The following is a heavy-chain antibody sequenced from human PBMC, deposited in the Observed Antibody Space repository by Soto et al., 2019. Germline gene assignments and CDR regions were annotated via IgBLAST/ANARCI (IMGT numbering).Heavy chain of an antibody. J-gene: IGHJ6*03. D-gene: IGHD3-16*01. CDR1: GYTFTSYG. V-gene: IGHV1-18*01. CDR2: ISAYNGNT. CDR3: ARLGGPYGPDLFRNYYYMDV. Sequence: ASVKVSCKASGYTFTSYGISWVRQAPGQGLEWMGWISAYNGNTNYAQKLQGRVTMTTDTSTSTAYMELRSLRSDDTAVYYCARLGGPYGPDLFRNYYYMDVWGKGTTVTVSS.